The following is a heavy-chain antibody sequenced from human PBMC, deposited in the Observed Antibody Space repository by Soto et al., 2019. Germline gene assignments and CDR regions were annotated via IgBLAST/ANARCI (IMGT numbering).Heavy chain of an antibody. CDR3: ARDGSSTSLLYDAMDV. V-gene: IGHV1-3*01. J-gene: IGHJ6*02. CDR2: INGDNDNT. D-gene: IGHD3-10*01. Sequence: QVQLVQSGAEVKKPGASVKVSCKASGYSFTQYTMHWVRQAPGQRTEWMGWINGDNDNTQYSQKLQGRVTFTRDATAGTAYMELTSPSSEDTPVYYFARDGSSTSLLYDAMDVWGQGTMVTVSS. CDR1: GYSFTQYT.